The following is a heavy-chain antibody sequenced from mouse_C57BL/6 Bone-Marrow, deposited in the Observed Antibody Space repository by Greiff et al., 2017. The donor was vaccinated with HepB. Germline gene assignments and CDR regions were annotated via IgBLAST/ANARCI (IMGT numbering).Heavy chain of an antibody. J-gene: IGHJ1*03. CDR2: IWRGGST. V-gene: IGHV2-5*01. D-gene: IGHD2-4*01. CDR3: AKNFLYDYDSWYFDV. Sequence: QVQLQQSGPGLVQPSQSLSITCTVSGFSLTSYGVHWVRQSPGKGLEWLGVIWRGGSTDYNAAFMSRLSITKDNSKSQVFFKMNSLQADDTAIYYCAKNFLYDYDSWYFDVWGTGTTVTVSS. CDR1: GFSLTSYG.